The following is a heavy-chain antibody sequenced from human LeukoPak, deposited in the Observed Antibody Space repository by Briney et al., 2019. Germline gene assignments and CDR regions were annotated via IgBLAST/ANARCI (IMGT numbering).Heavy chain of an antibody. D-gene: IGHD2-2*01. J-gene: IGHJ4*02. Sequence: SETLSLTCTVSGGSISSSSYYWGWIRQPPGKVLEWIGSIYYSGSTYYNPSLKSRVTISVDTSKNQFSLKLSSVTAADTAVYYCARRAGYCSSTSCRPFDYWGQGTLVTVSS. CDR3: ARRAGYCSSTSCRPFDY. CDR2: IYYSGST. CDR1: GGSISSSSYY. V-gene: IGHV4-39*01.